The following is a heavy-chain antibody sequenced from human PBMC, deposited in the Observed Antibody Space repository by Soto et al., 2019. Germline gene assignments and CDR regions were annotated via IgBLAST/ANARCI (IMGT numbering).Heavy chain of an antibody. D-gene: IGHD2-21*01. CDR3: ARDSNPDGYKMGGYFDY. J-gene: IGHJ4*02. V-gene: IGHV3-33*01. CDR1: GFTFSSYG. Sequence: GGSLRLSCAASGFTFSSYGMHGVRQAPGKGLEWVAVIWYDGSNKYFADSVKGRFTISRDNSKNTLYLQMNSLRAEDTAVYYCARDSNPDGYKMGGYFDYWGQGTLVTVSS. CDR2: IWYDGSNK.